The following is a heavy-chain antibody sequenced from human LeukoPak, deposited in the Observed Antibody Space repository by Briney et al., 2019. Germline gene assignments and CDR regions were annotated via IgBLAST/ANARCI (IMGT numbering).Heavy chain of an antibody. J-gene: IGHJ4*02. CDR1: GFTFSNAW. CDR2: IKSKTDGGTT. Sequence: KPGGSPRLSCAASGFTFSNAWMSWVRQAPGKGLEWVGRIKSKTDGGTTDYAAPVKGRFTISRDDSKNTLYLQMNSLKTEDTAVYYCTTRLHYYDSSGYRSSFDYWGQGTLVTVSS. D-gene: IGHD3-22*01. V-gene: IGHV3-15*01. CDR3: TTRLHYYDSSGYRSSFDY.